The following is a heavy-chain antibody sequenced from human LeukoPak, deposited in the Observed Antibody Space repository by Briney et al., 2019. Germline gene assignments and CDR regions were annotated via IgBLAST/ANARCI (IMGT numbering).Heavy chain of an antibody. V-gene: IGHV4-34*01. CDR2: INHSGST. CDR1: GGSFSGYY. J-gene: IGHJ4*02. D-gene: IGHD3-10*01. CDR3: ARGQRITMVRGVRGFHPYDY. Sequence: SETLSLTCAVYGGSFSGYYWSWIRQPPGKGLEWIGEINHSGSTNYNPSLKSRVTISVDTSKNQFSLKLSSVTAADTAVYYCARGQRITMVRGVRGFHPYDYWGQGTLVTVSS.